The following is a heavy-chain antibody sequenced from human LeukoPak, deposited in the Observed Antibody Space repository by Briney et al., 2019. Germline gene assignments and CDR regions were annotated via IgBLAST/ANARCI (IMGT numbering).Heavy chain of an antibody. D-gene: IGHD6-13*01. CDR3: ARERASSSWTLFGY. J-gene: IGHJ4*02. Sequence: GGSLRLSCAASGFTFSSYSMNWVRQAPGKGLEWVSSISSSSSYIYYADSVKGRFTISRDDAKNSLYLQMNSLIAEDTAIYYCARERASSSWTLFGYWGQGTLVTVSS. CDR1: GFTFSSYS. V-gene: IGHV3-21*01. CDR2: ISSSSSYI.